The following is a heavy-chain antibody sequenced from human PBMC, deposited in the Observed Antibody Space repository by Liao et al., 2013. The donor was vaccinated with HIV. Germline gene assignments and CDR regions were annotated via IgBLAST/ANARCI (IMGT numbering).Heavy chain of an antibody. CDR1: GGSINTDY. Sequence: QVQLQESGPGLVKTSETLSLTCTVSGGSINTDYWTWIRQPAGKGLQWIGRTFTRGKTVYNPSLKSRVTISLDTSKNQFSLKLYSVTAADTAMYYCARDPSQRYSSETWFDTWGQGTLVTVSS. CDR2: TFTRGKT. D-gene: IGHD3-9*01. J-gene: IGHJ5*02. V-gene: IGHV4-4*07. CDR3: ARDPSQRYSSETWFDT.